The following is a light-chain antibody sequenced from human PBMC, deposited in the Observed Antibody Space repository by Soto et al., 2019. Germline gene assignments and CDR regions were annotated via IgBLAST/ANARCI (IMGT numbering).Light chain of an antibody. J-gene: IGKJ1*01. CDR2: AAS. CDR3: QQCYMGWT. Sequence: DIQMTQSPSSLSASVGDRVTITCRASQSISSYLNWYQQKPGKAPKLLIYAASSLQSGVPSRFSGSGSGTEFTFSITSLQPEDFGTYYCQQCYMGWTFGHGTKVDFK. V-gene: IGKV1-39*01. CDR1: QSISSY.